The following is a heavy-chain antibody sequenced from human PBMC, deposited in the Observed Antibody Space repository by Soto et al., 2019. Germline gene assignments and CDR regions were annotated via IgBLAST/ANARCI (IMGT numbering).Heavy chain of an antibody. CDR2: IYSDNNT. CDR1: GFTVSSDS. CDR3: ARHYSAMGV. J-gene: IGHJ6*02. Sequence: EVQLVETGGDLIQPGGSLRLSCAASGFTVSSDSMTWVRQAPGKGLEWISIIYSDNNTDYADSVKGRFSISRDTSKNILYLQMNSLSAEDTAEYYCARHYSAMGVWGQGTIVTVSS. V-gene: IGHV3-53*02.